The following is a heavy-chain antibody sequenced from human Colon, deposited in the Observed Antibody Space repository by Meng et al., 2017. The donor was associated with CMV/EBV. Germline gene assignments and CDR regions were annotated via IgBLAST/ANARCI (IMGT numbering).Heavy chain of an antibody. CDR2: IYSGGST. V-gene: IGHV3-66*02. D-gene: IGHD3-10*01. CDR1: GFIVSNNH. Sequence: GGSLRLSCAASGFIVSNNHMTWVRQAPGKGLEYVSIIYSGGSTDYVDSVKGRFTISRDSSKNTLFLQMNSLRLEDTALYYCARGVHYGAWGQGTLVTVSS. J-gene: IGHJ5*02. CDR3: ARGVHYGA.